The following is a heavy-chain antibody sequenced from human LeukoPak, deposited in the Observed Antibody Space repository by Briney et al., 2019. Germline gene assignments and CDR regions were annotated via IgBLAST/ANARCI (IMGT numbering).Heavy chain of an antibody. J-gene: IGHJ4*02. D-gene: IGHD3-10*01. Sequence: SETLSLTCAVSGGSLSSGGYCWGWLRQPPGRGVEWIGYIYDSGSTYYNPSRKSRVTISVDRSKTQFSLKLSSVTAADTAVYYCARGRFYYGSGSPGFFDYWGQGTLVTVSS. CDR3: ARGRFYYGSGSPGFFDY. CDR1: GGSLSSGGYC. V-gene: IGHV4-30-2*01. CDR2: IYDSGST.